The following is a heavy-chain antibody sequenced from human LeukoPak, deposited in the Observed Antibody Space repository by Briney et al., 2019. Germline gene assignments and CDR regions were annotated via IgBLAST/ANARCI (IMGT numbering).Heavy chain of an antibody. Sequence: GGSLRLSCAASGFTFSSYGMHWVRQAPGKGLEWVAVISYDERNKNYADSVKGRFTISRDNSMNTLYLQMNGLRPEDTAVYYCAKVARDFWSGHAFDYWGQGTLVTVSS. V-gene: IGHV3-30*04. D-gene: IGHD3-3*01. CDR3: AKVARDFWSGHAFDY. CDR1: GFTFSSYG. CDR2: ISYDERNK. J-gene: IGHJ4*02.